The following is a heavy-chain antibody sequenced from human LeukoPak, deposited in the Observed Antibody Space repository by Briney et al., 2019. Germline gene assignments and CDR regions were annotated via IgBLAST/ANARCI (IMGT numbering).Heavy chain of an antibody. V-gene: IGHV4-59*01. CDR1: GGSISSYY. Sequence: SETLSLTCTVSGGSISSYYWSWIRQPPGKGLEWIGYIYYSGSTNYNPSLKSRVTISVDTSKNQFSLKLSSVTAADTAVYYCARGRRAAAGLLDYWGQGTLVTVSS. CDR3: ARGRRAAAGLLDY. CDR2: IYYSGST. J-gene: IGHJ4*02. D-gene: IGHD6-13*01.